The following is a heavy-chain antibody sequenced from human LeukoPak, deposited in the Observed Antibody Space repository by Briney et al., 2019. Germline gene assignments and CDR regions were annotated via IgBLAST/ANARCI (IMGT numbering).Heavy chain of an antibody. CDR1: GYTFTSYH. J-gene: IGHJ4*02. Sequence: ASVKVSCKASGYTFTSYHINWVRQATGQGLEWMGWMSPNSGDTGFAQKFQGRVTMTRNTSITTAYMELSSLRSDDTAIYYCARGVAVGYDYWGQGTLVTVSS. V-gene: IGHV1-8*01. CDR3: ARGVAVGYDY. D-gene: IGHD5-12*01. CDR2: MSPNSGDT.